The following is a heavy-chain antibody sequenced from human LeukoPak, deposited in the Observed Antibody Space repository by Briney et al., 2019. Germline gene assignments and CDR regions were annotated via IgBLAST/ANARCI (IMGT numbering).Heavy chain of an antibody. CDR1: GFTFSSYG. Sequence: GGSLRLSCAASGFTFSSYGMHWVRQAPGKGLEWVAVISYDGSNKYYADSVKGRFTISRDNSKNTLYLQMNSLRAEDTAVYHCAKIAAAGDGQYYYYGMDVWGQGTTVTVSS. V-gene: IGHV3-30*18. J-gene: IGHJ6*02. CDR2: ISYDGSNK. D-gene: IGHD6-13*01. CDR3: AKIAAAGDGQYYYYGMDV.